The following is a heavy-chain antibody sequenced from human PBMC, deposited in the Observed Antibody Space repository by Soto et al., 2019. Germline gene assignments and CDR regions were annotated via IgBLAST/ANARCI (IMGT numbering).Heavy chain of an antibody. V-gene: IGHV4-31*03. D-gene: IGHD3-10*01. CDR3: ARVPSDYYGSVSYYDY. Sequence: SETLSLTCTVSGGSISSGGYYWSWIRQHPGKGLEWIGYIYYSGSTYYNPSLKSRVTISVDTSKNQFSLKLSSVTAAATAVYYCARVPSDYYGSVSYYDYWGQGTLVTVSS. J-gene: IGHJ4*02. CDR1: GGSISSGGYY. CDR2: IYYSGST.